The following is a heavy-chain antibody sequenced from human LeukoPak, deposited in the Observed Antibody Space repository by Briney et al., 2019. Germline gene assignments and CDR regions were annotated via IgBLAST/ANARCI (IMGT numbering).Heavy chain of an antibody. Sequence: SETLSLTCSVSGASISSYYWTWIRQPAGKGLEWIGRFSTTWSTSYNPSLKSRVTMSVDTSKNQFSLRLSSVTAADTAVYYCARVDGGTTGILHTWGQGTLVTVSS. CDR3: ARVDGGTTGILHT. CDR1: GASISSYY. CDR2: FSTTWST. V-gene: IGHV4-4*07. D-gene: IGHD3-16*01. J-gene: IGHJ5*02.